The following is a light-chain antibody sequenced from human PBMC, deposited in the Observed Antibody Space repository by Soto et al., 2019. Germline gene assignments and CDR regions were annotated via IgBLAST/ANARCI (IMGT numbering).Light chain of an antibody. CDR1: QSVSSSY. V-gene: IGKV3-20*01. J-gene: IGKJ3*01. CDR2: GAS. CDR3: QQYGISPFT. Sequence: EIVLTQSPATLSLSPGDTATLSCRASQSVSSSYLAWYQQKPGQAPRLLIYGASSRATGIPDRFSGSGSGTDFTLTISRLEPEDFTVYYCQQYGISPFTFGPGTKVDVK.